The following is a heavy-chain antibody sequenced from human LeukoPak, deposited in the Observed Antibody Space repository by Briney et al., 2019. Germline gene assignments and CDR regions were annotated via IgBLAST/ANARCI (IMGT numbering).Heavy chain of an antibody. Sequence: GGSLRLSCACSGFAFGSYSINWLRQAPGKGLDWVSSITSRSTYINYADSAKGRFTISRDNAKNSLYLQMNSLRAEDTAVYYCARVLLGATTINYYYYYMDVWGKGTTVTVSS. V-gene: IGHV3-21*01. CDR2: ITSRSTYI. CDR3: ARVLLGATTINYYYYYMDV. J-gene: IGHJ6*03. D-gene: IGHD1-26*01. CDR1: GFAFGSYS.